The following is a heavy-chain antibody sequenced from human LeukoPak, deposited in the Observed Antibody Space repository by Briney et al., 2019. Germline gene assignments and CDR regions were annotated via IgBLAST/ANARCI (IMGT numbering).Heavy chain of an antibody. V-gene: IGHV4-34*01. Sequence: SETLSLTCAVYGGSFSGYYWSWIRQPPGKGLEWIGEINHSGSTNYNPSLKSRVTISVDTSKNQFSLKLSSVTAADTAVYYCARGDSSGWYPGAFDIWGQGTMVTVSS. CDR1: GGSFSGYY. CDR3: ARGDSSGWYPGAFDI. J-gene: IGHJ3*02. D-gene: IGHD6-19*01. CDR2: INHSGST.